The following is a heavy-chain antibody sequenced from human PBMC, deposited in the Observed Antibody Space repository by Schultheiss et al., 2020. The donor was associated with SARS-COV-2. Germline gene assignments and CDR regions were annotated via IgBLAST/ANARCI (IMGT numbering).Heavy chain of an antibody. CDR3: ASGYYLSADFDI. CDR1: GYSISSGYY. CDR2: IYHSGST. Sequence: SQTLSLTCAVSGYSISSGYYWGWIRQPPGKGLEWIGSIYHSGSTYYNPSLKSRVTISVDTSKNQFSLKLSSVTAADTAVYYCASGYYLSADFDIWGQGTMVTVSS. D-gene: IGHD3-22*01. V-gene: IGHV4-38-2*01. J-gene: IGHJ3*02.